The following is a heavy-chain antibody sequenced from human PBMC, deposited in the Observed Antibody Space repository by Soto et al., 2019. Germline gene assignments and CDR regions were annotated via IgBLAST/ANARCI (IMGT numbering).Heavy chain of an antibody. Sequence: QLQLQESGPGLVKPSETLSLTCTVSGGSISSSSYYWGWIRQPPGKGLEWIGSIYYSGSTYYNPSLKSRVTISVDTSKNQFSLKLSSVTAADTAVYYCARPRARIAAAGNYYYGMDVWGQGTTVTVSS. CDR1: GGSISSSSYY. CDR3: ARPRARIAAAGNYYYGMDV. V-gene: IGHV4-39*01. D-gene: IGHD6-13*01. CDR2: IYYSGST. J-gene: IGHJ6*02.